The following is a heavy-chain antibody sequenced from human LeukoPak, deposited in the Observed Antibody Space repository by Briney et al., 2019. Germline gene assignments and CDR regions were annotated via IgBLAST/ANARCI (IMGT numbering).Heavy chain of an antibody. Sequence: HTGGSLRLSCAASGLPLSSYRMSWVPQAPAKGLEWVAHKKQDDREKYYVGSVKGRFTISRDNAKNSLYLQMNSLRAEGTAVYYCARTSSGAIYYYYYMDVWGRGTTVTVS. J-gene: IGHJ6*03. V-gene: IGHV3-7*01. CDR3: ARTSSGAIYYYYYMDV. CDR2: KKQDDREK. CDR1: GLPLSSYR. D-gene: IGHD3-22*01.